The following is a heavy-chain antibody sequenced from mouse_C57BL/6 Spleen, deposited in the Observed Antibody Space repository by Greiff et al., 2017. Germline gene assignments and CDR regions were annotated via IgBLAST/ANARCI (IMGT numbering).Heavy chain of an antibody. J-gene: IGHJ4*01. CDR3: ARGIYYGNPYYAMDD. D-gene: IGHD2-1*01. CDR1: GYAFTNYL. Sequence: QVQLQQSGAELVRPGTSVKVSCKASGYAFTNYLIEWVKQRPGQGLEWIGVINPGSGGTNYNEKFKGKATLTADKSSSTAYMQLSSLTSEDSAVYFCARGIYYGNPYYAMDDWGQGTSVTVSS. CDR2: INPGSGGT. V-gene: IGHV1-54*01.